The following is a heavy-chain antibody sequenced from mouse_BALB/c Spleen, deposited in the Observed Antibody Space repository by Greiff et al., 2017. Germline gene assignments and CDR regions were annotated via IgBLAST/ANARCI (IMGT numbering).Heavy chain of an antibody. J-gene: IGHJ4*01. CDR1: GYSITSDYA. Sequence: EVKLVESGPGLVKPSQSLSLTCTVTGYSITSDYAWNWIRQFPGNKLEWMGYISYSGSTSYNPSLKSRISITRDTSKNQFFLQLNSVTTEDTATYYCARGYYGSSPYYYAMDYWGQGTSVTVSS. D-gene: IGHD1-1*01. V-gene: IGHV3-2*02. CDR3: ARGYYGSSPYYYAMDY. CDR2: ISYSGST.